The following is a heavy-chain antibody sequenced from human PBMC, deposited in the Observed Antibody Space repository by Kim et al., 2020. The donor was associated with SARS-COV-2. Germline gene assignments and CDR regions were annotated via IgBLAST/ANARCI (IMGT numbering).Heavy chain of an antibody. Sequence: GGSLRLSCAASGFTFSSYAMHWVRQAPGKGLEWVAVISYDGSNKYYANSVKGRFTISRDNSKNTLYLQMNSLRAEDTAVYYCARESSPGMGDILTGYSAGGGGAFDIWGQGTMVTVSS. J-gene: IGHJ3*02. CDR1: GFTFSSYA. CDR3: ARESSPGMGDILTGYSAGGGGAFDI. V-gene: IGHV3-30-3*01. CDR2: ISYDGSNK. D-gene: IGHD3-9*01.